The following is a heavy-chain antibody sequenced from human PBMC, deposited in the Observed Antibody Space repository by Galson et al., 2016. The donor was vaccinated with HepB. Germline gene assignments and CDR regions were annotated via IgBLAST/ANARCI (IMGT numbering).Heavy chain of an antibody. V-gene: IGHV4-59*08. Sequence: ETLSLTCSVSGGSISNYYCSWIRQSPGKGLEWIGYVPYSGSAKYNPSLKSRATISADTSNNQFSLRLSSVTVADTAVYYCAGGWQFDYWGQGTLVTVAS. CDR1: GGSISNYY. CDR2: VPYSGSA. J-gene: IGHJ4*02. D-gene: IGHD6-19*01. CDR3: AGGWQFDY.